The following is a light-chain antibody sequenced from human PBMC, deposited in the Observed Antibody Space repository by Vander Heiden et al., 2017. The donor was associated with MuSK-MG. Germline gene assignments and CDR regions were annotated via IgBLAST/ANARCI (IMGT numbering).Light chain of an antibody. CDR3: QQYERTPVT. V-gene: IGKV4-1*01. CDR2: WAS. J-gene: IGKJ2*01. Sequence: DIVMTQSPDLLAVSLGERATINCKSSQTVLFGSNNINYLAWYQQKPGQPPKLLISWASTRESGVPDRFSGSGSGTNFTLTISGLQAEDLAVYYCQQYERTPVTFGQGTKLEIK. CDR1: QTVLFGSNNINY.